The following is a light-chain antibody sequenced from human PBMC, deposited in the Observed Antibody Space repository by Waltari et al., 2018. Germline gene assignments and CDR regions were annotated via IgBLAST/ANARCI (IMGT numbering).Light chain of an antibody. CDR3: CSYGGRGTSTWV. CDR1: SSDVGLYNL. Sequence: QSALTQPASVSGSPGQSITISCSGTSSDVGLYNLVSWYQQHRGKAPKLIIYDVYRRPSGVSIRFSGSKSGNTASLTISGLQAEDEADYCCCSYGGRGTSTWVFGGGTKLTVL. V-gene: IGLV2-23*02. CDR2: DVY. J-gene: IGLJ3*02.